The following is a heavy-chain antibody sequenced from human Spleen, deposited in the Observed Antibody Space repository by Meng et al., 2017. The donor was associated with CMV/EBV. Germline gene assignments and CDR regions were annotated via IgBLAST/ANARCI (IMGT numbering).Heavy chain of an antibody. Sequence: ASVKVSCKASGYTFTGYYMHWVRQAPGQGLEWMGWINPNSGGTNYAQKFQGRVTMTRDTSISTAYMELSRLRSDDTAVYYCARDLGLGVARFAMDVWGQGTTVTVSS. V-gene: IGHV1-2*02. D-gene: IGHD3/OR15-3a*01. CDR3: ARDLGLGVARFAMDV. J-gene: IGHJ6*02. CDR2: INPNSGGT. CDR1: GYTFTGYY.